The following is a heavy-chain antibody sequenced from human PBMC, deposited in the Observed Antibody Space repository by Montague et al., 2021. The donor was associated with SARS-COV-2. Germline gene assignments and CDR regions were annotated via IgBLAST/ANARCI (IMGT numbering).Heavy chain of an antibody. D-gene: IGHD2-2*01. Sequence: SLRLSCAASVFTFSSYEMNWVRQAPGKGLEWVSYISSSGSTIYYADSVKGRFTISRDNAKNSLYLQMNSLRAEDTAVYYCARRGYCSSTSCWALDYWGQGTLVTVSS. J-gene: IGHJ4*02. V-gene: IGHV3-48*03. CDR1: VFTFSSYE. CDR3: ARRGYCSSTSCWALDY. CDR2: ISSSGSTI.